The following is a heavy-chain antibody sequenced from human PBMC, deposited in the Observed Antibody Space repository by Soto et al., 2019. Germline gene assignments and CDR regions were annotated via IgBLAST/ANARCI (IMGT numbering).Heavy chain of an antibody. V-gene: IGHV3-23*01. CDR3: AKQSHGSGSYYNGVFFDY. CDR1: GFTFSSYA. J-gene: IGHJ4*02. Sequence: EVQLLESGGGLVQPGGSLRLSCAASGFTFSSYAMSWVRQAPGKGLEWVSAISGSGGATYYADSVKGRFTISRDNSKNTLYLQMNSLRAEDTAVYYCAKQSHGSGSYYNGVFFDYWGQGTLVTVSS. CDR2: ISGSGGAT. D-gene: IGHD3-10*01.